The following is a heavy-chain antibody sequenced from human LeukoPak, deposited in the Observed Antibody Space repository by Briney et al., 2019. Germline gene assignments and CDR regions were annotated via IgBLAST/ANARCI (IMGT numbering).Heavy chain of an antibody. J-gene: IGHJ6*02. V-gene: IGHV4-59*08. CDR1: GGSISSYY. CDR3: ARHRVRGVMARYYYYGMDV. Sequence: SETLSLTCTVSGGSISSYYWSWIRQPPGKGLEWIGYIYYSGSTNYNPSLKSRVTISVDTSKNQFSLKLSSVTAADTAVYYCARHRVRGVMARYYYYGMDVWGQGTTVTVSS. CDR2: IYYSGST. D-gene: IGHD3-10*01.